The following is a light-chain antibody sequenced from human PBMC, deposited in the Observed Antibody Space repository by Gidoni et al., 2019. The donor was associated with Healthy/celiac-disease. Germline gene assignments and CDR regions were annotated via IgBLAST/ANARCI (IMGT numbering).Light chain of an antibody. V-gene: IGKV1-5*01. CDR2: VAA. CDR3: QQYNSYSGT. J-gene: IGKJ1*01. Sequence: PSTLSSAVGARFTVPCRAMQRISCWLAWDQQQPGKAPKLLFYVAASLESGVPSRFSGSGSGTEFTLTISSLQPDDFATYYCQQYNSYSGTFGQGTKVEIK. CDR1: QRISCW.